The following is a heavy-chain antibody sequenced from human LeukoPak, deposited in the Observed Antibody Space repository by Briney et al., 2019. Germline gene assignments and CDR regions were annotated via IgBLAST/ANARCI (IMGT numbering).Heavy chain of an antibody. J-gene: IGHJ5*02. Sequence: SETLSLTCTVSGYSISSSYYWGWIRQPPGKGLEWIGSIYYSGSTYYNPSLKSRVTISVDTSKNQFSLKLSSVTAADTAVYYCARAMVRGVMYWFDPWGQGTLVTVSS. CDR3: ARAMVRGVMYWFDP. V-gene: IGHV4-39*01. D-gene: IGHD3-10*01. CDR2: IYYSGST. CDR1: GYSISSSYY.